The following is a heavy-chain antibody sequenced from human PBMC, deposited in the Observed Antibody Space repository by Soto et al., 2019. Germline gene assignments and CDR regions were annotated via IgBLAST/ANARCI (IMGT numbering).Heavy chain of an antibody. CDR3: ARVTKWLRDFDY. CDR1: GYTFTSCY. D-gene: IGHD5-12*01. J-gene: IGHJ4*02. Sequence: ASVKVSCKASGYTFTSCYMHWVRQAPGQGLEWMGIINPSGGSTSYAQKFQGRVTMTTDTSTSTAYMELRSLRSDDTAVYYCARVTKWLRDFDYWGQGTLVTVSS. CDR2: INPSGGST. V-gene: IGHV1-46*01.